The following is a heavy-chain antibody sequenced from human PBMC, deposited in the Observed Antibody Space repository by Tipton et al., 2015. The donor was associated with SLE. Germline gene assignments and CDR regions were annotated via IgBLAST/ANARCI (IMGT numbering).Heavy chain of an antibody. CDR3: AKSRSSGWYPDY. CDR2: IRYDGSNK. V-gene: IGHV3-30*02. Sequence: SLRLSCAASGFTFSSYGMHWVRQAPGKGLEWVAFIRYDGSNKYYADSVKGRFAISRDNSKNTLYLQMNSLRAEDTAVYYCAKSRSSGWYPDYWGQGTLVTVSS. J-gene: IGHJ4*02. CDR1: GFTFSSYG. D-gene: IGHD6-19*01.